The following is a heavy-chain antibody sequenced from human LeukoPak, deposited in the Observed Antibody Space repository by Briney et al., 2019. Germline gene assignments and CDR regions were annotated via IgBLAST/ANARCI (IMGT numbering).Heavy chain of an antibody. CDR2: ISSSSSYI. CDR1: GFTFSSYS. J-gene: IGHJ6*03. CDR3: ARDGVMITFGGVTDYYYYYYMDV. V-gene: IGHV3-21*01. Sequence: GGSLRLSCAASGFTFSSYSMNWVRQAPGKGLEWVSSISSSSSYIFYADSVKGRFTISRDNAKNSLYLQMNSPRAEDTAVYYCARDGVMITFGGVTDYYYYYYMDVWGKGTTVTISS. D-gene: IGHD3-16*01.